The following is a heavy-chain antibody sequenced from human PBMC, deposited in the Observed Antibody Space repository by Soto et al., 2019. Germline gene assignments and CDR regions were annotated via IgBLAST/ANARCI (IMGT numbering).Heavy chain of an antibody. Sequence: ASVKVSCKVSGYTLTELSMHWLRQSPGKGLEWMGGFDPEDGETIYAQKFQGRVTMTEDTSTDTAYMELSSLRSEDTAVYYCATSLDPITIFGVVRNYYYGMDVWGQGTTVTVSS. CDR1: GYTLTELS. D-gene: IGHD3-3*01. V-gene: IGHV1-24*01. J-gene: IGHJ6*02. CDR3: ATSLDPITIFGVVRNYYYGMDV. CDR2: FDPEDGET.